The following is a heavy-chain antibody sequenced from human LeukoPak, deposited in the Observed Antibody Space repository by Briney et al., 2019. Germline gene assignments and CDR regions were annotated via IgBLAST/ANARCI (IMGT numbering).Heavy chain of an antibody. D-gene: IGHD3-3*01. CDR1: GFTFSSYS. Sequence: GGSLRLSCAASGFTFSSYSMNWVRQAPGKGLEWVSSISGSSSYIYYADSVKGRFTISRDNAKNSLYLQMNSLRAEDTAVYYCARSVNYDFWSGSYYYYGMDVWGQGTTVTVSS. CDR2: ISGSSSYI. CDR3: ARSVNYDFWSGSYYYYGMDV. V-gene: IGHV3-21*01. J-gene: IGHJ6*02.